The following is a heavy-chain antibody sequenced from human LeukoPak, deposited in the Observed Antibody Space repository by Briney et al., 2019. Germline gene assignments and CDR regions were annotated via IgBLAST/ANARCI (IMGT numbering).Heavy chain of an antibody. D-gene: IGHD3-10*01. V-gene: IGHV4-59*08. CDR1: GGSITGYY. Sequence: SEPLSLTCTVSGGSITGYYWSWIRQPPGKGLEWIGYIYYRGSTTYKSSLKSQLTISVDTSKNQFSLKLSSVTAADTAVYYCARFTPHGQPPRGLDFWGQGTLVTVSS. J-gene: IGHJ4*02. CDR3: ARFTPHGQPPRGLDF. CDR2: IYYRGST.